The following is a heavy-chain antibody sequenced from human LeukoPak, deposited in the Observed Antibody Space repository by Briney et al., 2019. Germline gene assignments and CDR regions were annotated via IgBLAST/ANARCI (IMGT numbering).Heavy chain of an antibody. CDR2: IIPIFGTA. J-gene: IGHJ4*02. Sequence: SVKVSCKASGGTFSSYAISWVRQAPGQGLEWMGGIIPIFGTANYAQKFQGRVTITADESTSTAYMELSSLRSEDTAVYYCARRRLQTASEDYWGQGTLVAVSS. CDR1: GGTFSSYA. D-gene: IGHD5-24*01. V-gene: IGHV1-69*13. CDR3: ARRRLQTASEDY.